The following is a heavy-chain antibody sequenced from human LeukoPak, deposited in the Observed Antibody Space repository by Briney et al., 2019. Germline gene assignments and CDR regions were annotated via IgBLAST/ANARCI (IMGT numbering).Heavy chain of an antibody. CDR3: AKVGLGGWLAEYFQH. CDR1: GFTFTNYA. CDR2: IGYDGSNI. Sequence: GGSLRLSCAASGFTFTNYAMHWVRQAPGKGLEWVAVIGYDGSNIYYADSVKGRFTISRDNSKNTLYLQMNSLRAEDTAVYYCAKVGLGGWLAEYFQHWGQGTLVTVSS. J-gene: IGHJ1*01. V-gene: IGHV3-30-3*01. D-gene: IGHD6-19*01.